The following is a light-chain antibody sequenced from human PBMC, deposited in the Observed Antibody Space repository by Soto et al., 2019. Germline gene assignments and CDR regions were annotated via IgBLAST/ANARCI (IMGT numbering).Light chain of an antibody. CDR2: DSS. Sequence: DVQRTQSHSTIHETLGDTVTVTCRASQSIGRWLAWYQQTPGKAPKLLIFDSSTLESEVPALFGGSRSGPEFSLTISSLQADDFAYYCCQQYNSSFWTFGQGTKVDIK. CDR1: QSIGRW. CDR3: QQYNSSFWT. V-gene: IGKV1-5*01. J-gene: IGKJ1*01.